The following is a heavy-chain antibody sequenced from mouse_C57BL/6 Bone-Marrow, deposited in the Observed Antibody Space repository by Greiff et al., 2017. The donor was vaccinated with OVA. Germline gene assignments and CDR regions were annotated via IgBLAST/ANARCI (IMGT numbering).Heavy chain of an antibody. CDR3: ARPVVADY. CDR1: GYTFTSYW. D-gene: IGHD1-1*01. Sequence: VQLQQPGAELVKPGASVKLSCKASGYTFTSYWMHWVKQRPGQGLEWIGMIHPNSGGTNYNEKFKSKATLTVDKSSSTAYMQLSSLTSEDSAVYYCARPVVADYWGQGNTLTVSS. J-gene: IGHJ2*01. CDR2: IHPNSGGT. V-gene: IGHV1-64*01.